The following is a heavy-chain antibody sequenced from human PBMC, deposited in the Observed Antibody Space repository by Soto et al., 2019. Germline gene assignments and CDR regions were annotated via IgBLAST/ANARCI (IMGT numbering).Heavy chain of an antibody. CDR3: ATAQIPMRNYYDSSGYYLLTPSHAFDI. Sequence: GASVKVSCKVSGYTLTELSMHWVRQAPGKGLEWMGGFDPEDGETIYAQKFQGRVTMTEDTSTDTAYMELSSLRSEDTAVYYCATAQIPMRNYYDSSGYYLLTPSHAFDIWGQGTMVTVSS. CDR2: FDPEDGET. D-gene: IGHD3-22*01. CDR1: GYTLTELS. V-gene: IGHV1-24*01. J-gene: IGHJ3*02.